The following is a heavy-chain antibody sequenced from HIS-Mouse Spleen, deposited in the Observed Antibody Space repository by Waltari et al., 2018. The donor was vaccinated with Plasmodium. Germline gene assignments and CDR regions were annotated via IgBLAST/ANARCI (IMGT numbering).Heavy chain of an antibody. D-gene: IGHD7-27*01. J-gene: IGHJ4*02. CDR1: GFTASSNS. V-gene: IGHV3-53*01. CDR3: ARDELGYYFDY. Sequence: EVQLVGSGGGLIQPGGSLSLPCAASGFTASSNSLSWVRQAPGKGLGWVAVIYSDGSTYYADSVKGRFTISRDNSKNTLYLQMNSLRAEDTAVYYCARDELGYYFDYWGQGTLVTVSS. CDR2: IYSDGST.